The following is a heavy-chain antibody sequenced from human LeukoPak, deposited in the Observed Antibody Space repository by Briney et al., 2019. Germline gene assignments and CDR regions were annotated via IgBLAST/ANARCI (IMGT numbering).Heavy chain of an antibody. CDR3: ARAPKGMATTDFDY. CDR1: GFTFSSYG. D-gene: IGHD5-24*01. CDR2: IWYDGSNK. Sequence: PGGSLRLSCAASGFTFSSYGMHWVRQAPGKGLEWVAVIWYDGSNKYYADSVKGRFTISRDNSKNTLYLQMNSLRAEDTAVYYCARAPKGMATTDFDYWGQGTLVTVSS. J-gene: IGHJ4*02. V-gene: IGHV3-33*01.